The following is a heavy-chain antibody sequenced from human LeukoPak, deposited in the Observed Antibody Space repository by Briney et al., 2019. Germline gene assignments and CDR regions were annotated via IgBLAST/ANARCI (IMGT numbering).Heavy chain of an antibody. Sequence: GGSLRLSCSASGFTFSSYWMSWVGQAPGKGRGGVANIKQDGSEKYYVDSVKGRFTISRDNAKNSLYLQMNSLRAEDTAVYYCARRKRYYDSSGSPYFDYWGQGTLVTVSP. J-gene: IGHJ4*02. CDR2: IKQDGSEK. D-gene: IGHD3-22*01. CDR1: GFTFSSYW. CDR3: ARRKRYYDSSGSPYFDY. V-gene: IGHV3-7*01.